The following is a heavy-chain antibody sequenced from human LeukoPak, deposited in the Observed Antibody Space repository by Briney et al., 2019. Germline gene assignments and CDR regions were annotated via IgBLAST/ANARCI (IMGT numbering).Heavy chain of an antibody. D-gene: IGHD6-19*01. V-gene: IGHV3-21*01. Sequence: GGSLRLSCAASGFTFSSYSMNWVRQAPGKGLEWVSSISSSSSYIYYADSVKGRFTISRDNAKNSLYLQMNSLRAEDTAVYYCARGSIAVVHAFDIWGQGTKVTVSS. CDR2: ISSSSSYI. CDR3: ARGSIAVVHAFDI. J-gene: IGHJ3*02. CDR1: GFTFSSYS.